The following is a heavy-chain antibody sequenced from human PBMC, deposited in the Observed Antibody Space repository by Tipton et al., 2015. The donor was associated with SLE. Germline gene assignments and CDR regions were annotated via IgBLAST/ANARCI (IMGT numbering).Heavy chain of an antibody. CDR1: GGSISSSSYY. CDR2: IYYSGST. CDR3: ARGYSSGWGDDAFDI. Sequence: TLSLTCTVSGGSISSSSYYWGWIRQPPGKGLEWIGSIYYSGSTNYNPSLKSRVTISVDTSKNQFSLKLSSVTAADTAVYYCARGYSSGWGDDAFDIWGQGTMVTVSS. V-gene: IGHV4-39*07. D-gene: IGHD6-19*01. J-gene: IGHJ3*02.